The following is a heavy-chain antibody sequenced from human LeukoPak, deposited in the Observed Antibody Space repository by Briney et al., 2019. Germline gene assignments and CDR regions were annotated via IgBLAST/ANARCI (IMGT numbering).Heavy chain of an antibody. CDR1: GGSISGYY. J-gene: IGHJ4*02. CDR2: INHSGST. D-gene: IGHD1-7*01. Sequence: KPSETLSLTCTVSGGSISGYYWSWIRQPPGKGPEWIGEINHSGSTNYNPSLKSRVTISVDTSKNQFSLKLSSVTAADTAVYYCARGLVLELPYVTQEVDDYWGQGTLVTVSS. V-gene: IGHV4-34*01. CDR3: ARGLVLELPYVTQEVDDY.